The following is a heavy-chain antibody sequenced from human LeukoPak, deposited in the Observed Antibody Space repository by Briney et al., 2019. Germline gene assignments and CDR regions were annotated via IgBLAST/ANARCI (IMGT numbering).Heavy chain of an antibody. CDR1: GGTFSSYA. V-gene: IGHV1-69*13. CDR2: IIPIFGTA. D-gene: IGHD2-8*01. Sequence: GASVTVSCKASGGTFSSYAISWVRQAPGQGLEWMGGIIPIFGTANYAQKFQGRVTITADESTSTAYMELSSLRSEDTAVYYCARGCMLFFSMDYWGQGTLVTVSS. CDR3: ARGCMLFFSMDY. J-gene: IGHJ4*02.